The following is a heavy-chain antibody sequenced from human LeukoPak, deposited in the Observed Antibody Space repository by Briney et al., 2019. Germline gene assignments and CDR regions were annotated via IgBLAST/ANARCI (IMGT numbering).Heavy chain of an antibody. V-gene: IGHV3-23*01. Sequence: GGSLRLFCAASGFTFSTYAMSWVRQAPGKGLDWVSTISDGGSDTHYADSVKGRFTISRDNSKNTVYLQINSLRAEDTAVYYCAKALYGDYGRFDYWGQGTLVTVSS. J-gene: IGHJ4*02. D-gene: IGHD4-17*01. CDR3: AKALYGDYGRFDY. CDR1: GFTFSTYA. CDR2: ISDGGSDT.